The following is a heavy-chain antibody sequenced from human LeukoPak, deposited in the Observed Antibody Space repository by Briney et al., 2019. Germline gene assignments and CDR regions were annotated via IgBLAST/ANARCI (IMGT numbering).Heavy chain of an antibody. J-gene: IGHJ4*02. V-gene: IGHV3-30-3*01. CDR3: AKAFPVGGHGYFDY. D-gene: IGHD2-15*01. CDR1: GFTFSSYA. CDR2: ISYDGSNK. Sequence: GGSLRLSCAASGFTFSSYAMHWVRQAPGKGLEWVAVISYDGSNKYYADSVKGRFTISRDNAKNSLYLQMNSLRAEDTALYYCAKAFPVGGHGYFDYWGQGTLVTVSS.